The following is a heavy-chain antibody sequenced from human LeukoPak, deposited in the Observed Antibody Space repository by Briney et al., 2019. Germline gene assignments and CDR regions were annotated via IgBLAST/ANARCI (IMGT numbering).Heavy chain of an antibody. Sequence: ASVRVSCTASGYTFTSYGISWVRQAPGQGLEGMGWISAYNGNTNYAQKRQGRVTMTTDTSTSTAYMELRSLRSDYTAVYYCARERSLGATDFDFWGQGTLVTVSS. CDR3: ARERSLGATDFDF. CDR1: GYTFTSYG. CDR2: ISAYNGNT. J-gene: IGHJ4*02. D-gene: IGHD1-26*01. V-gene: IGHV1-18*01.